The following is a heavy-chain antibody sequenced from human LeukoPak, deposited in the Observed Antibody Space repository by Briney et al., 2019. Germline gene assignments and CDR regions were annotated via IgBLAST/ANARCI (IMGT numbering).Heavy chain of an antibody. J-gene: IGHJ4*02. CDR3: ATVGTRAGYDFWSGRLYYFDY. V-gene: IGHV1-24*01. D-gene: IGHD3-3*01. CDR1: GYTLTELS. CDR2: FDPEDGET. Sequence: ASVKVSCTVSGYTLTELSMHWVRQAPGKEREWVGGFDPEDGETIYAQKFQGRVTMTEDTSTDTAYMELSSLRSEDTAVYYCATVGTRAGYDFWSGRLYYFDYWGQGTLVTVSS.